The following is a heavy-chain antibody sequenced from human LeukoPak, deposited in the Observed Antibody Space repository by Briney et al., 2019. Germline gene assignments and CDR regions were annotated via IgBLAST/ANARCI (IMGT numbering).Heavy chain of an antibody. CDR2: ISSSGSTI. Sequence: GGSLRLSCAASGFTFSNAWMSWVRQAPGKGLEWVSYISSSGSTIYYADSVKGRFTISRDNAKNSLYLQMNSLRAEDTAVYYCARGADYYDSSGFYYYYYMDVWGKGTTVTISS. D-gene: IGHD3-22*01. V-gene: IGHV3-11*04. J-gene: IGHJ6*03. CDR1: GFTFSNAW. CDR3: ARGADYYDSSGFYYYYYMDV.